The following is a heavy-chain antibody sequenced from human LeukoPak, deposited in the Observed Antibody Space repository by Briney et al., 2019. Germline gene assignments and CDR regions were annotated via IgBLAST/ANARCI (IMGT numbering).Heavy chain of an antibody. CDR1: GFTFSDYY. V-gene: IGHV3-11*01. Sequence: PGGSLRLSCAASGFTFSDYYVSWIRQAPEKGLEWISYITSSGSDVYYADSVKGRFTISRDNAKNSLYLQMNSLRVEDTAVYYCARDMETGGANWFDAWGQGTPVTVSS. CDR3: ARDMETGGANWFDA. D-gene: IGHD1-26*01. CDR2: ITSSGSDV. J-gene: IGHJ5*02.